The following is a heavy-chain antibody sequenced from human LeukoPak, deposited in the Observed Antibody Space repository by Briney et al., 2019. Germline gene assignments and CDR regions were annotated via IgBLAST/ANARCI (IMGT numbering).Heavy chain of an antibody. CDR1: GGSISSYY. Sequence: SETLSLTCTVSGGSISSYYWSWVRQPAGKGLEWIGRIYTSGSTNYNPSLKSRVTISVDTSKNQFSLKLSSVTAADTAVYYCARDQLVRGVIGLWGQGTLVTVSS. V-gene: IGHV4-4*07. D-gene: IGHD3-10*01. CDR3: ARDQLVRGVIGL. CDR2: IYTSGST. J-gene: IGHJ4*02.